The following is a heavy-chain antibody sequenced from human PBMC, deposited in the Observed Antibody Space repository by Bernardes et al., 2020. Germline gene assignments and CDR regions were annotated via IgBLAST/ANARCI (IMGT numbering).Heavy chain of an antibody. D-gene: IGHD3-3*01. Sequence: WETLSLTCTVSGGSISSSSYYWGWIRQPPGKGLEWIGSIYYSGSTYYNPSLKSRVTISVDTSKNQFSLKLSSVTAADTAVYYCARHNTIFGVVGAFDIWGQGTMVTVSS. CDR1: GGSISSSSYY. J-gene: IGHJ3*02. CDR2: IYYSGST. CDR3: ARHNTIFGVVGAFDI. V-gene: IGHV4-39*01.